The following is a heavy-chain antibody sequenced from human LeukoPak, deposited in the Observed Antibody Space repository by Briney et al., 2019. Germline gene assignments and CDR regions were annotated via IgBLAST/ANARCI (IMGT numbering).Heavy chain of an antibody. CDR1: GVTFSSYG. D-gene: IGHD3-9*01. Sequence: PGRSLRLSCAAAGVTFSSYGMHWVRQAPGKGLEWVAVISYDGSNKYYADSVKGRFTISRDNSKNTLYLQMNSLRAEDTAVYYCAKDGRYFDWLSYYFDYWGQGTLVTVSS. J-gene: IGHJ4*02. CDR3: AKDGRYFDWLSYYFDY. CDR2: ISYDGSNK. V-gene: IGHV3-30*18.